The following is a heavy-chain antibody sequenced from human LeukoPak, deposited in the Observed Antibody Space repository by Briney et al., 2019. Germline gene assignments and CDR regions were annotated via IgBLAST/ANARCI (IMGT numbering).Heavy chain of an antibody. Sequence: ASVTVSCKASGYTFTGYYMHWLRQAPAQGLEWMGWINLNSGGTNYAHTFQGRVPMTRDMCPSTVYMELGSLRSEGTAVCYCARGGVGATTYVWFDPWGQGSLVTVS. CDR3: ARGGVGATTYVWFDP. D-gene: IGHD1-26*01. CDR1: GYTFTGYY. CDR2: INLNSGGT. V-gene: IGHV1-2*02. J-gene: IGHJ5*02.